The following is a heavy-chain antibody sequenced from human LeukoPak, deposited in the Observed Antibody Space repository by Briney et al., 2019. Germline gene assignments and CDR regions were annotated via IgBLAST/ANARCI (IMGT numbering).Heavy chain of an antibody. CDR3: AREDSGSYYNYYYFYMDV. CDR1: GDSITGYY. J-gene: IGHJ6*03. V-gene: IGHV4-39*07. D-gene: IGHD3-10*01. Sequence: SETLSLTCSVSGDSITGYYWGWIRQPPGKGLEWIGNIYYTGNTYYNSSLKGRVTISLDTSKTQFSLRLSSVTAADTAVYYCAREDSGSYYNYYYFYMDVWGKGTTVTISS. CDR2: IYYTGNT.